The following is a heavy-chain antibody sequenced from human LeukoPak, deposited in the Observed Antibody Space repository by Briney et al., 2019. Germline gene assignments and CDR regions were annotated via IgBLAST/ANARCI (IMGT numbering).Heavy chain of an antibody. CDR1: GFTVSSNY. D-gene: IGHD3-10*01. J-gene: IGHJ4*02. V-gene: IGHV3-66*01. CDR3: ARDLRIYYFDY. CDR2: SYSGGST. Sequence: GGSLRLSCAASGFTVSSNYMSWVRQAPGKGLEWVSVSYSGGSTYYADSVKGRFTISRDNSKNTLYLQMNSLRAEDTAVYYCARDLRIYYFDYWGQGTLVTVSS.